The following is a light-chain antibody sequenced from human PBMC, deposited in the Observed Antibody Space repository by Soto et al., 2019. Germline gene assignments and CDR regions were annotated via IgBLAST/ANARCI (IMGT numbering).Light chain of an antibody. CDR2: KAS. J-gene: IGKJ1*01. CDR3: QPSTG. Sequence: DIQMTQSPSTLSASVGDRVTITCRASQSISSWLAWYQQKPGKAPKLLIYKASSLESGVPSRFSGSGSGTEFTLTISSLQPDDFATYYCQPSTGFSQGTKVEIK. V-gene: IGKV1-5*03. CDR1: QSISSW.